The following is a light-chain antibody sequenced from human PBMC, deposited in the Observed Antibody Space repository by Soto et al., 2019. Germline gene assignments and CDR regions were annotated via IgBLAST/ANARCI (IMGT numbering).Light chain of an antibody. V-gene: IGKV1-5*01. CDR1: EDINDW. Sequence: DIQMTQSPSTLSASIGDRVTITCRASEDINDWLAWYQQKPGNAPKFLIYDASTLPGGVPSRFSGSGSGTEFTLSISSLQPDDSATYYCQQYKSRRTFGQGTKVEI. CDR2: DAS. J-gene: IGKJ1*01. CDR3: QQYKSRRT.